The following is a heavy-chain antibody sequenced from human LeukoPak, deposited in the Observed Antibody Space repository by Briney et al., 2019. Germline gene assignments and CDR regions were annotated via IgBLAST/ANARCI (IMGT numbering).Heavy chain of an antibody. D-gene: IGHD5-12*01. V-gene: IGHV3-23*01. CDR1: GFTFSSYG. CDR2: ISGSGGST. Sequence: GGSLRLSCAASGFTFSSYGMSWVRQAPGKGLEWVSAISGSGGSTYYADSVKGRFTISRDNSKNTLYLQMNSLRAEDTAVYYCAKSSGDEIYYLDYWGQGTLVTVSS. CDR3: AKSSGDEIYYLDY. J-gene: IGHJ4*02.